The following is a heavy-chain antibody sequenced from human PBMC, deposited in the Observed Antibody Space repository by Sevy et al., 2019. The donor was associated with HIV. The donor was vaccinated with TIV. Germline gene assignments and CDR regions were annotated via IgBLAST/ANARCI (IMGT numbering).Heavy chain of an antibody. V-gene: IGHV4-4*07. J-gene: IGHJ5*02. CDR2: IYSGGTT. D-gene: IGHD6-13*01. CDR1: GGSIRSYY. Sequence: SETLSLTCAVSGGSIRSYYWSWIRQPAGKGLEWFGRIYSGGTTNYNPSLKSRVTMSVDTSKNQFSLELRSVTAADTAVYYCARDKGGSTWFLLDPWGQGRLVTVSS. CDR3: ARDKGGSTWFLLDP.